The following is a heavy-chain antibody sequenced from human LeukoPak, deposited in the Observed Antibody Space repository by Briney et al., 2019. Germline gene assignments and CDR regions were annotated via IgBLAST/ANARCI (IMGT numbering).Heavy chain of an antibody. CDR1: GGTFSSYA. V-gene: IGHV1-69*13. D-gene: IGHD3-10*01. J-gene: IGHJ4*02. CDR2: IIPIFGTA. Sequence: GASVKVSCKASGGTFSSYAISWVRQAPGQGLERMGGIIPIFGTANYAQKFQGRVTITADESTSTAYMELSSLRSEDTAVYYCARALARGRGPQQVDYWGQGTLVTVSS. CDR3: ARALARGRGPQQVDY.